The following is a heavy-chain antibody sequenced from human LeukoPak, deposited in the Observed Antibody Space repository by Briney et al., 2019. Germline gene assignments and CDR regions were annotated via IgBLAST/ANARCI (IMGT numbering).Heavy chain of an antibody. Sequence: SETLSLTCTVSGGSISSGSYYWGWIRQPPGKGLEWIGEIYHSGSTNYNPSLKSRVTISVDKSKNQFSLKLSSVTAADTAVYYCASRYYYDSSGLDYWGQGTLVTVSS. CDR2: IYHSGST. V-gene: IGHV4-39*07. CDR3: ASRYYYDSSGLDY. CDR1: GGSISSGSYY. J-gene: IGHJ4*02. D-gene: IGHD3-22*01.